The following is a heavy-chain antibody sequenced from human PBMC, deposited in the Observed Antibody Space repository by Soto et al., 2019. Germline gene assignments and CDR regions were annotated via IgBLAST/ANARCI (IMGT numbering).Heavy chain of an antibody. V-gene: IGHV3-7*01. J-gene: IGHJ3*02. CDR1: RVSVKISW. CDR3: ARDQGSAASEI. Sequence: PGCCTGLSRAACRVSVKISWVALTCQAPGKGLEWLANLNQGGNEMNYAASVKGRFTISRDNAKNSLFLQMNNLRAEDTSVYYCARDQGSAASEIWGHGTKDTVLQ. D-gene: IGHD6-6*01. CDR2: LNQGGNEM.